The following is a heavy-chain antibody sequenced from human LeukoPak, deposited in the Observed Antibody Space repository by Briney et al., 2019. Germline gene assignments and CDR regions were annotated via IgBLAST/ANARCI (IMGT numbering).Heavy chain of an antibody. D-gene: IGHD3/OR15-3a*01. CDR3: ARGGFHGDYDFWTGYYMGMDA. CDR2: IRNDGNDK. CDR1: GFTFNKHG. Sequence: GGSLRLSCAASGFTFNKHGMHWVRQAPGKGLEWFSFIRNDGNDKYYADSVKGRFTISRDNAKKSLYLEMNSLRDEDTGLYYCARGGFHGDYDFWTGYYMGMDAWGKGTTVTVS. J-gene: IGHJ6*03. V-gene: IGHV3-30*02.